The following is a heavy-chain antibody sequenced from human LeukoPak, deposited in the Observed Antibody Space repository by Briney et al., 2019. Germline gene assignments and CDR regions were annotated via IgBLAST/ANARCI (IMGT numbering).Heavy chain of an antibody. D-gene: IGHD3-9*01. Sequence: PGGSLRLSCAASGFTFSSYEMNWVRRAPGKGLEWVSLVSSSGGIIYYADSVKGRFTISRDNAKNSLYLQMNRLRAEDTAVYYCASRILDYMDVWGQGTTVTVSS. V-gene: IGHV3-48*03. J-gene: IGHJ6*02. CDR2: VSSSGGII. CDR3: ASRILDYMDV. CDR1: GFTFSSYE.